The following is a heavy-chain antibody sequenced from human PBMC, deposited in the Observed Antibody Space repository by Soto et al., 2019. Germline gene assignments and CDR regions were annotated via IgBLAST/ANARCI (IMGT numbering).Heavy chain of an antibody. V-gene: IGHV4-31*02. CDR1: GDSISSSSYY. J-gene: IGHJ6*02. Sequence: SETLSLTXTVSGDSISSSSYYWSWIRQHPGKGLEWIGYIHYSGNTRYNPSLKSRLTISVDTSKNQFSLMLSSLTAADTAVYFCARARLPYSSTWYRYDYYGMDIWGQGTTVTVSS. CDR2: IHYSGNT. D-gene: IGHD6-13*01. CDR3: ARARLPYSSTWYRYDYYGMDI.